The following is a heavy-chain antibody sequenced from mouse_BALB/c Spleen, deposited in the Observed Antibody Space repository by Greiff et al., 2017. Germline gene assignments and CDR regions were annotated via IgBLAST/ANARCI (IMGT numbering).Heavy chain of an antibody. CDR2: IDPSDSYT. CDR1: GYTFTSYW. J-gene: IGHJ4*01. D-gene: IGHD1-1*01. Sequence: QVQLKESGAELVKPGASVKMSCKASGYTFTSYWMHWVKQRPGQGLEWIGVIDPSDSYTSYNQKFKGKATLTVDTSSSTAYMQLSSLTSEDSAVYYCTRDEVLREAMDYWGQGTSVTVSS. CDR3: TRDEVLREAMDY. V-gene: IGHV1S127*01.